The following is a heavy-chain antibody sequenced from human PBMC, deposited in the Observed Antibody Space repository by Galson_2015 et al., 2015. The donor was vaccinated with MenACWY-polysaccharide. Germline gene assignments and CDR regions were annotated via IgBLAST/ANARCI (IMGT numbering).Heavy chain of an antibody. CDR2: ISGSGGST. D-gene: IGHD5-12*01. J-gene: IGHJ4*02. V-gene: IGHV3-23*01. CDR3: AKDRRPRSPTSDPPHFDY. Sequence: SLRLSCAASGFTFSSYAMSWVRQAPGKGLEWVSAISGSGGSTYYADSVKGRFTISRDNSKNTLYLQMNSLRAEDTAVYYCAKDRRPRSPTSDPPHFDYWGQGTLVTVSS. CDR1: GFTFSSYA.